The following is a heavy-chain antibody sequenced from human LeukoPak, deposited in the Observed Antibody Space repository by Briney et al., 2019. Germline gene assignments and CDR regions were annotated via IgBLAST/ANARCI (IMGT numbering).Heavy chain of an antibody. V-gene: IGHV1-2*02. J-gene: IGHJ5*02. CDR3: ARATCNTDCAGFDP. Sequence: ASVKVSSKASGYTFIGYFMHWVRQAPGQGLEWMGWINPNGDDTMLAHNFQGRVTMTRDTSISIAYMELSGLRADDTAVYYCARATCNTDCAGFDPWGQGTLVTVSS. CDR1: GYTFIGYF. D-gene: IGHD2/OR15-2a*01. CDR2: INPNGDDT.